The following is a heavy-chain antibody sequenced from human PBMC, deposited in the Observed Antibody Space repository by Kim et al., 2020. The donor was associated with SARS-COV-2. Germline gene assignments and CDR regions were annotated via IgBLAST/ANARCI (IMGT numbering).Heavy chain of an antibody. CDR3: ARAIQYDGMDV. CDR2: KT. Sequence: KTLYAQKGQDRVTMTTDTSTNTAYMELRSLRSDDTAVYYCARAIQYDGMDVWGNGTTVTVSS. J-gene: IGHJ6*04. V-gene: IGHV1-18*01.